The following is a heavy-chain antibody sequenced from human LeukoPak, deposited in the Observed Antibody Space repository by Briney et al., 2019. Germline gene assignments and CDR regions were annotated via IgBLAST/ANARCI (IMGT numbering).Heavy chain of an antibody. CDR2: INPSGGST. V-gene: IGHV1-46*01. J-gene: IGHJ4*02. CDR3: ARDATTVTPFDY. D-gene: IGHD4-4*01. Sequence: ASVKVSCKASGYTFTNYYMHWARQAPGQGLEWMGIINPSGGSTSYAQKFQGRVTMTRDTSTSTVYMELSSLRSEDTAVYYCARDATTVTPFDYWGQGTLVTVSS. CDR1: GYTFTNYY.